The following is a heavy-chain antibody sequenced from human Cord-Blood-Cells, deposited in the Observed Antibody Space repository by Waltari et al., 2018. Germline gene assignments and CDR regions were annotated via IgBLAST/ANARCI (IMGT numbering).Heavy chain of an antibody. J-gene: IGHJ4*02. CDR2: IYYSGST. CDR3: ARQASDGDFDY. V-gene: IGHV4-39*01. D-gene: IGHD3-10*01. CDR1: GGSISSSSYY. Sequence: QLQLQESGPGLVKPSETLSLTCTVSGGSISSSSYYWGWIRQPPGKGLEWIGSIYYSGSTYYSPSLKSRVTISVDTSKNQFSLKLSSVTAADTAVYYCARQASDGDFDYWGQGTLVTVSS.